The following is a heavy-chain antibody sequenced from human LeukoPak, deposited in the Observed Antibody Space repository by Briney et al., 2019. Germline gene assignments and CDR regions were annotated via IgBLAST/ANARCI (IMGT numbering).Heavy chain of an antibody. CDR2: IYPGDSDT. D-gene: IGHD3-22*01. V-gene: IGHV5-51*01. CDR1: GYSFTSYW. CDR3: ARQDDSSGYYYFDY. J-gene: IGHJ4*02. Sequence: GGSLKISGKGSGYSFTSYWIGWVRQIPGKGLEWMGIIYPGDSDTRYSPSFQGQVTISADKSISTAYLQWSSLKASDTAMYYCARQDDSSGYYYFDYWGQGTLVTVSS.